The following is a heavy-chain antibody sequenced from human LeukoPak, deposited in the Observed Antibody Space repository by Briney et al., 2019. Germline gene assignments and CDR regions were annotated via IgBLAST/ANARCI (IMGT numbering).Heavy chain of an antibody. V-gene: IGHV3-23*01. Sequence: GGSLRLSCAASGFTFSSYAMGWVRQAPGKGLEWVSTISGGSASTYYADSGKGRFTISRDNSENTLFLQMNSLRAEDTAVYYCAKVTVTTFKSFDYWGQGTLVTASS. CDR3: AKVTVTTFKSFDY. CDR2: ISGGSAST. J-gene: IGHJ4*02. D-gene: IGHD4-17*01. CDR1: GFTFSSYA.